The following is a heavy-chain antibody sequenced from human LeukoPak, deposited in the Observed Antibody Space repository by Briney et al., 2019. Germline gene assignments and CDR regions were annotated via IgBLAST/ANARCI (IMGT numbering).Heavy chain of an antibody. CDR3: AHSPVDTATLWFDY. J-gene: IGHJ4*02. Sequence: KESGLALMNPTQTLTLTCTFSGYPLRTRGVGVGWIRQPPGKALQWHALIYWDDEKYYSPYMKSRLSISRDNSRNQVVLTMTYMDPLDTGTYYCAHSPVDTATLWFDYWGQGTLVTVSS. CDR2: IYWDDEK. CDR1: GYPLRTRGVG. V-gene: IGHV2-5*02. D-gene: IGHD5-18*01.